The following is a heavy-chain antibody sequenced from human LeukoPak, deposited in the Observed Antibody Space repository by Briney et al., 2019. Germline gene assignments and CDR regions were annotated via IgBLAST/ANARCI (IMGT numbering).Heavy chain of an antibody. J-gene: IGHJ4*02. CDR1: GGSISSDGYS. V-gene: IGHV4-30-2*01. Sequence: SETLSLTCAVSGGSISSDGYSWSWIRQPPGKGLEWIGYIYHTGNTYYNPALRSRVTISLDRSKNQFSLKPTSVTAADTAVYYCARDGGGYDLEYWGRGTLVTISS. CDR3: ARDGGGYDLEY. D-gene: IGHD5-12*01. CDR2: IYHTGNT.